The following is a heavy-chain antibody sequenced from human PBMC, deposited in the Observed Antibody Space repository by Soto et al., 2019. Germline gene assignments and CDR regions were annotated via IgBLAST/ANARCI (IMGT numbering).Heavy chain of an antibody. J-gene: IGHJ4*02. D-gene: IGHD3-22*01. V-gene: IGHV4-30-2*01. CDR3: AREQAGYYDSSGYYYGVLDY. CDR1: GGSISSGGYS. Sequence: SETLSLACAVSGGSISSGGYSWSWIRQPPGKGLEWIGYIYHSGSTYYNPSLKSRVTISVDRSKNQFSLKLSSVTAADTAVYYCAREQAGYYDSSGYYYGVLDYWGQGTLVTVSS. CDR2: IYHSGST.